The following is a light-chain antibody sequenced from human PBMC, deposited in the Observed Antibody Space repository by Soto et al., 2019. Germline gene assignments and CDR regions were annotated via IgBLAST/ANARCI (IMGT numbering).Light chain of an antibody. Sequence: EIVFTQSPCTLSLSPGERATLSCRASQNVDSNSLAWYQQKPGQAPRIIIFGASGRATGIPDRFSGSGSGTDFTLTISSLEPEDFAVYYCQQRSNWPPITFGQGTRLEIK. CDR2: GAS. CDR1: QNVDSNS. V-gene: IGKV3D-20*02. CDR3: QQRSNWPPIT. J-gene: IGKJ5*01.